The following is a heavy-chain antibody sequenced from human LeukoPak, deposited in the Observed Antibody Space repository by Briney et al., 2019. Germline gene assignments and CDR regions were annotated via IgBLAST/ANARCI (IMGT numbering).Heavy chain of an antibody. D-gene: IGHD5-18*01. J-gene: IGHJ5*02. V-gene: IGHV4-38-2*02. CDR1: GYSISSGYY. Sequence: SETLSLTCAVSGYSISSGYYWGWIRQPPGKGLEWIGSIYHSGSTYYNPSLKSRVTISVDTSKNQFSLKLSSVTAADTAVYYCARDLRGYSYGPWSDPWGQGTLVTVSS. CDR2: IYHSGST. CDR3: ARDLRGYSYGPWSDP.